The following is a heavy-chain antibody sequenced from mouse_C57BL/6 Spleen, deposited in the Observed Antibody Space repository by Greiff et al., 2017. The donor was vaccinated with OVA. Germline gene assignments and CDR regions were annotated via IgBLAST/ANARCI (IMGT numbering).Heavy chain of an antibody. V-gene: IGHV1-63*01. CDR2: IYPGGGYT. CDR3: ARGYDYGEGDWYFDV. CDR1: GYTFTNYW. Sequence: VQLQQSGAELVRPGTSVKMSCKASGYTFTNYWIGWAKQRPGHGLEWIGDIYPGGGYTNYNEKFKGKATFTVDTSSNTAYMQLRSLTSEDSAIYYSARGYDYGEGDWYFDVWGTGTTVTVSS. J-gene: IGHJ1*03. D-gene: IGHD1-1*01.